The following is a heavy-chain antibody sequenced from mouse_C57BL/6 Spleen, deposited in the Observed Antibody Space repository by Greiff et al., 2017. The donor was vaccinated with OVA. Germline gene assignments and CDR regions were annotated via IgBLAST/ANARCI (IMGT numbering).Heavy chain of an antibody. Sequence: EVKVVESGGGLVKPGGSLKLSCAASGFTFSSYAMSWVRQTPEKRLEWVATISDGGSYTYYPDNVKGRFTISRDNAKNNLYLQMSHLKSEDTAMYYCARASGSSYDYWGQGTTLTVSS. V-gene: IGHV5-4*03. CDR3: ARASGSSYDY. CDR2: ISDGGSYT. D-gene: IGHD1-1*01. CDR1: GFTFSSYA. J-gene: IGHJ2*01.